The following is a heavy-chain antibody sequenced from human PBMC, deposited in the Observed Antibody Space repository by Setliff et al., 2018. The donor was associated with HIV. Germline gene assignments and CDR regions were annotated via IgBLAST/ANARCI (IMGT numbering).Heavy chain of an antibody. CDR3: ARGARLLAGYSDRWDYYYMDV. CDR2: IYYSGST. Sequence: ETLSLTCTVSGGSIGSSSYYWAWIRQPPGKGLEWIGNIYYSGSTYYNPSLQTRVTISVDGSKNQLSLKLKSVTAADTAVYYCARGARLLAGYSDRWDYYYMDVWGKGTTVTVS. D-gene: IGHD6-13*01. J-gene: IGHJ6*03. CDR1: GGSIGSSSYY. V-gene: IGHV4-39*02.